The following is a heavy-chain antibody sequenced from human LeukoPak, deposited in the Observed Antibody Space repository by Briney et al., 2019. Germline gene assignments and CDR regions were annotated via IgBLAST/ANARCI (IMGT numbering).Heavy chain of an antibody. J-gene: IGHJ4*02. CDR2: TRNKANSYTT. CDR3: AAIAARPGVDY. Sequence: GGSLRLSCAASGFTFSDHYMDWVHQAPGKGLEWVGRTRNKANSYTTEYAASVKGGFTISRDDSKNSLYLQMNSLKTEDTAVYYCAAIAARPGVDYWGQGTLVTVSS. V-gene: IGHV3-72*01. CDR1: GFTFSDHY. D-gene: IGHD6-6*01.